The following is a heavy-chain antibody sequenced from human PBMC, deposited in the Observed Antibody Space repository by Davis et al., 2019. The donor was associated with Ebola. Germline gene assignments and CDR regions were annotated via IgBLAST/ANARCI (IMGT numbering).Heavy chain of an antibody. D-gene: IGHD1-20*01. CDR3: ARAEYNWNYFAY. CDR2: ISAYNGNT. J-gene: IGHJ4*02. V-gene: IGHV1-18*01. Sequence: ASVKVSCKASGYTFTSYGISWVRQAPGQGLEWMGWISAYNGNTNYAQKLQGRVTMTTDISTSTAYMELRSLRSDDTAVYYCARAEYNWNYFAYWGQGTLVTVSS. CDR1: GYTFTSYG.